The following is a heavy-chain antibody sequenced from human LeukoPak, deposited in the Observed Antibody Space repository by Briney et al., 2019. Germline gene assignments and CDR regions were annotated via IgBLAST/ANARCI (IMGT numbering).Heavy chain of an antibody. CDR1: GYTFTSYG. V-gene: IGHV1-18*01. Sequence: ASVKVSCKASGYTFTSYGISWVRQAPGQGLEWMGWISAYNGNTNYAQRLQGRVTMTTDTSTSTAYMELRSLRSDVTAVYYCARDYVGYYYYGMDVWGQGTTVTVSS. J-gene: IGHJ6*02. CDR2: ISAYNGNT. D-gene: IGHD1-26*01. CDR3: ARDYVGYYYYGMDV.